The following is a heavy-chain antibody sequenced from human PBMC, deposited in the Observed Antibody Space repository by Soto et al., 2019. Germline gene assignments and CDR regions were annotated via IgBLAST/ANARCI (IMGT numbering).Heavy chain of an antibody. V-gene: IGHV3-43D*03. CDR1: GFTFDDYA. D-gene: IGHD2-21*01. CDR3: AKAPGPYSGGGDY. CDR2: ISWDGGST. Sequence: GGSLRLSCAASGFTFDDYAMHWVRQAPGKGLEWVSLISWDGGSTYYADSVKGRFTISRDNSKNSLYLQMNSLRAEDTALYYCAKAPGPYSGGGDYLGQGTLVTVSS. J-gene: IGHJ4*02.